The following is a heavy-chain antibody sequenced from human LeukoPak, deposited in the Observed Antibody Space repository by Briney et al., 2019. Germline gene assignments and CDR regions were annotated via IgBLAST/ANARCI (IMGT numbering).Heavy chain of an antibody. CDR1: GGSISSSSYY. D-gene: IGHD3-9*01. CDR3: ARDITGYFDAFDY. V-gene: IGHV4-39*07. CDR2: IYYSGST. Sequence: SETLSLTCTVSGGSISSSSYYWGWIRQPPGKGLEWIGSIYYSGSTYYNPSLKSRVTISVDTSKNQFSLKLSSVTAADTAVYYCARDITGYFDAFDYWGQGTLVTVSS. J-gene: IGHJ4*02.